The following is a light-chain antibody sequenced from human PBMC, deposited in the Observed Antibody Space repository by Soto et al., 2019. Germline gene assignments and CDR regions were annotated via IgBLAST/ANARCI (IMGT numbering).Light chain of an antibody. J-gene: IGKJ3*01. V-gene: IGKV3-20*01. CDR1: QSVSSSY. CDR3: QQYCSSPRFT. Sequence: EIVLTQSPGTLSLSPGERATLSCRASQSVSSSYLAWYQQKPGQAPRLLIYGASSRATGIPDRFSGSGSGTDFTLTISRLEPEDCAVYYCQQYCSSPRFTFGPGTKVDIK. CDR2: GAS.